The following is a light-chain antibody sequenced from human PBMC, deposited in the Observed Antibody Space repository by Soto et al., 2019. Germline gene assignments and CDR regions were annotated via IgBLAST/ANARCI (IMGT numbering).Light chain of an antibody. V-gene: IGLV2-18*02. Sequence: QSALIQPPSVSGSPGQSVTISCTGTSSDVGSYDYVSWYQQHPGTVPKPMIYNVNTRPSGVPDRFSGSKSGNTASMTISGLQAEDEADYYCSSYTRSSTVIFGGGTKLTVL. J-gene: IGLJ2*01. CDR2: NVN. CDR3: SSYTRSSTVI. CDR1: SSDVGSYDY.